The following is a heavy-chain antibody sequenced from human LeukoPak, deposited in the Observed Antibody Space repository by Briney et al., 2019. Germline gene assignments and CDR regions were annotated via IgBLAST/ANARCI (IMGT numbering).Heavy chain of an antibody. V-gene: IGHV3-23*01. J-gene: IGHJ4*02. CDR1: GFTFSSYA. CDR2: ITASGGNT. Sequence: GGSLRLSCAASGFTFSSYAMGWVRQAPGKGLERVSAITASGGNTYYADSVKGRFTISRDNSKNTLYLQVNSLRAEDTAVYYCAKGNGYSYGRYYFDYWGQGTLVTVSS. CDR3: AKGNGYSYGRYYFDY. D-gene: IGHD5-18*01.